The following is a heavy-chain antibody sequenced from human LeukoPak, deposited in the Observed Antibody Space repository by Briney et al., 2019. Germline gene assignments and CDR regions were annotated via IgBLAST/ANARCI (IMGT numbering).Heavy chain of an antibody. D-gene: IGHD2-2*01. CDR2: INHSGST. J-gene: IGHJ2*01. V-gene: IGHV4-34*01. Sequence: SETLSLTCAVYGGSFSGYYWSWIRQPPGKGLEWIGEINHSGSTNYNPSLKSRVTISVDTSKNQFSLKLGSVTAADTAVYYCARGGALGYCSSTSCYEYFDLWGRGTLVTVSS. CDR1: GGSFSGYY. CDR3: ARGGALGYCSSTSCYEYFDL.